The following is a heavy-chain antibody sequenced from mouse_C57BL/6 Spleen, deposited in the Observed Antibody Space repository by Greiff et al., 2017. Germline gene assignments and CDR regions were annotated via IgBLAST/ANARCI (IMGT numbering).Heavy chain of an antibody. CDR2: IYPGDGDT. CDR1: GYAFRSYW. V-gene: IGHV1-80*01. D-gene: IGHD2-3*01. Sequence: QVQLQQSGAELVKPGASVKISCKASGYAFRSYWMNWVKQRPGKGLEWIGQIYPGDGDTNYNGKFKGKATLTVDKSSSTAYMQLSSLTSEDSAVYCCARMDYEYYYAMDYWGQGTSVTGSS. J-gene: IGHJ4*01. CDR3: ARMDYEYYYAMDY.